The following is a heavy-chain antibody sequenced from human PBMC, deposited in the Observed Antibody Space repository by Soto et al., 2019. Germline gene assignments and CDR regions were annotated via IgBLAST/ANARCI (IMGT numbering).Heavy chain of an antibody. CDR2: IYPGDSDT. CDR1: GHSFTSYW. D-gene: IGHD3-9*01. V-gene: IGHV5-51*01. CDR3: ARYDILTGYYAYYYYGMDV. Sequence: GESLKISCKGSGHSFTSYWIGWVRQMPGKGLEWMGIIYPGDSDTRYSPSFQGQVTISADKSISTAYLQWSSLKASDTAMYYCARYDILTGYYAYYYYGMDVWGKGTTVTVSS. J-gene: IGHJ6*04.